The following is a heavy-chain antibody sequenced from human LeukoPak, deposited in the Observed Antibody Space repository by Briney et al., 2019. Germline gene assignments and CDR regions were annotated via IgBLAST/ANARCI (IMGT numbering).Heavy chain of an antibody. D-gene: IGHD3-22*01. CDR3: ARDHYYDSSGYYHFDY. CDR1: GGSISGSY. J-gene: IGHJ4*02. CDR2: IYTSGST. Sequence: SETLSLTCTVSGGSISGSYWSWIRQPAGKGLEWIGRIYTSGSTNYNPSLKSRVTMSVDTSKNQFSLRLSSVTAADTAVYYCARDHYYDSSGYYHFDYWGQGTLVTVSS. V-gene: IGHV4-4*07.